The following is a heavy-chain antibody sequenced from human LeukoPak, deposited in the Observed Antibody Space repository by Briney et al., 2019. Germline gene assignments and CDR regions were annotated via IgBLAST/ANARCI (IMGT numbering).Heavy chain of an antibody. CDR1: GGTFSNYA. J-gene: IGHJ4*02. V-gene: IGHV1-46*01. Sequence: ASVKVSCKASGGTFSNYAISWVRQAPGQGLEWMGLINPSDGGTTYSKKFQGRVTMTRDTSTSTVYMELSSLRSEDTAVFYCARDANWNPPYYFDYWGQGTLVTVSS. CDR3: ARDANWNPPYYFDY. CDR2: INPSDGGT. D-gene: IGHD1-20*01.